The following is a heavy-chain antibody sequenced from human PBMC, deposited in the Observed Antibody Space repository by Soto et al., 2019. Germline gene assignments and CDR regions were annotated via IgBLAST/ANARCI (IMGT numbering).Heavy chain of an antibody. CDR2: IYYSGST. Sequence: SETLSLTCTVSGGSISSGGYYWSWIRQHPGKGLEWIGYIYYSGSTNYNPSLKSRVTISVDTSKNQFSLRLSSVTAADTAVYYCARVRGYSYAFDIWAKGQWSPSPQ. D-gene: IGHD5-18*01. CDR1: GGSISSGGYY. CDR3: ARVRGYSYAFDI. J-gene: IGHJ3*02. V-gene: IGHV4-61*08.